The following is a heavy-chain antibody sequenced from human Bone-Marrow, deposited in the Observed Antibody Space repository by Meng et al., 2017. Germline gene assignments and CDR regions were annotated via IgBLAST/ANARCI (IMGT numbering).Heavy chain of an antibody. CDR1: GGSISSSSYY. V-gene: IGHV4-39*07. CDR3: ARDRRWIQLWFAHGWFDP. Sequence: GSLRLSCTVSGGSISSSSYYWGWIRQPPGKGLEWLGSIYYSGSTYYNPSLKSRVTIAVDTSKNQFSLKLSSVTAAETAVYYGARDRRWIQLWFAHGWFDPWGQGTLVTVSS. J-gene: IGHJ5*02. CDR2: IYYSGST. D-gene: IGHD5-18*01.